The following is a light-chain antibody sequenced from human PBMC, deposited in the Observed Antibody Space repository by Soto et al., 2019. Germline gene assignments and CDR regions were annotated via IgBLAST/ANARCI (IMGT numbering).Light chain of an antibody. CDR1: QSVSSD. V-gene: IGKV3-15*01. CDR2: AAS. Sequence: EIVMTQSPATLSVSPGERATLSCRASQSVSSDLAWYQQKPGQTPSLLIYAASTRATGIPARFSGSGSGTEFTLTISSLQPDDFAVYYCQQYRTWPRTFGQGTKVEI. J-gene: IGKJ1*01. CDR3: QQYRTWPRT.